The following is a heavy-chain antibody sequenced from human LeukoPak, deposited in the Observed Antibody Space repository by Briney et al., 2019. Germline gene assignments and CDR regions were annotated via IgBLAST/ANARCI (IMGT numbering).Heavy chain of an antibody. J-gene: IGHJ1*01. D-gene: IGHD3-16*01. V-gene: IGHV1-69*04. CDR1: GGTFSSYS. Sequence: SVKVSCKASGGTFSSYSISWVRQAPGQGLEWMGRIIPIFGIANYAQKFQGRVTITADKSTNTAYMELSSLRSEDTAVYYCARDLGAGLEQPFQHWGQGTLVTVSS. CDR2: IIPIFGIA. CDR3: ARDLGAGLEQPFQH.